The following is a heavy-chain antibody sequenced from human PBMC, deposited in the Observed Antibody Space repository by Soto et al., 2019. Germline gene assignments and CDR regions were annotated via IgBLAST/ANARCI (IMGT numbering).Heavy chain of an antibody. Sequence: GGSLRLSCAASGFTFSNAWMSWVRQAPGKGLEWVDRIKSKTDGGTTDYAAPVKGRFTISRDDSKNTLYLQMNSLKTEDTAVYYCTTFPGNLDFDYWGQGTLVTVSS. CDR1: GFTFSNAW. V-gene: IGHV3-15*01. D-gene: IGHD4-4*01. CDR3: TTFPGNLDFDY. CDR2: IKSKTDGGTT. J-gene: IGHJ4*02.